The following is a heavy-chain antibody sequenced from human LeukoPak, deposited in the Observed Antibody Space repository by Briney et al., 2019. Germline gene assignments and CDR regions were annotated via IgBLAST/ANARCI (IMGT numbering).Heavy chain of an antibody. CDR3: ARPLLYYYGSETYFWFDP. Sequence: GGSLRLSCAAYGFTFSSYSMNWVRQAPGKGLEWVSYISSSSSTIYYADSVKGRFTISRDNAKNSLSLQMNSLRAEDTAVYYCARPLLYYYGSETYFWFDPWGQGTLVTVSS. V-gene: IGHV3-48*04. D-gene: IGHD3-10*01. CDR2: ISSSSSTI. CDR1: GFTFSSYS. J-gene: IGHJ5*02.